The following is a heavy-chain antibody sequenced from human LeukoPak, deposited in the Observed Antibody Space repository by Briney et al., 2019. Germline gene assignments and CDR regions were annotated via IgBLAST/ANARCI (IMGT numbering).Heavy chain of an antibody. V-gene: IGHV1-46*01. J-gene: IGHJ4*02. CDR2: INPSGGST. D-gene: IGHD3-9*01. CDR3: ARGSIDDILTGYYSRYYFDY. CDR1: GYTFTSYY. Sequence: GASVTVSCKASGYTFTSYYVHWVRQAPGQGLEWMGIINPSGGSTSYAQKFHGRVTMTRDTSTSTVYMELSSLRSEDTAVYYCARGSIDDILTGYYSRYYFDYWGQGTLVTVSS.